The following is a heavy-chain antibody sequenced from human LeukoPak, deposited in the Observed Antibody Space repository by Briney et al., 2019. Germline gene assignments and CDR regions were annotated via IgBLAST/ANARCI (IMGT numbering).Heavy chain of an antibody. CDR1: GFTFSDDY. CDR3: ARGPGRYSSGWYYFDY. J-gene: IGHJ4*02. CDR2: ISSSGSTI. Sequence: PGGSLRLSCAASGFTFSDDYMSWVRQAPGKGVEGGSYISSSGSTIYYADSVKGRFTISRDNAKNSLYLQMHSLRAEDTAVYYCARGPGRYSSGWYYFDYWGQGTLVTVSS. D-gene: IGHD6-19*01. V-gene: IGHV3-11*01.